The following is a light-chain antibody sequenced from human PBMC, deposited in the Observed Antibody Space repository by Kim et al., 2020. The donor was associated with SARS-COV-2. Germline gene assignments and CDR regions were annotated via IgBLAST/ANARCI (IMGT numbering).Light chain of an antibody. V-gene: IGLV1-44*01. CDR1: ISNLGRHV. CDR3: ATWDVSLDAWV. Sequence: GQRFTISRPGTISNLGRHVVNWFQQLPGTAPKVFIYNDNRHPSAVPVRCSGSRSGASASLAISGLQSADEADYYCATWDVSLDAWVFGCGTQLTVL. J-gene: IGLJ3*02. CDR2: NDN.